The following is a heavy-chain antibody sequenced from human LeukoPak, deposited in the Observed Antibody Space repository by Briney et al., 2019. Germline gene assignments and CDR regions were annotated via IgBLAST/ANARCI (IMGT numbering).Heavy chain of an antibody. J-gene: IGHJ6*04. Sequence: SETLSLTCAVYGGSFRGYYWSWIRQPPGKGLEWIGEINHSGSTNYNPSLKSRVTISVDTSKNQFSLKLSSVTAADTAVYYCARGPRHYGSGSRYYYYGMDVWGKGTTVTVSS. CDR2: INHSGST. D-gene: IGHD3-10*01. CDR3: ARGPRHYGSGSRYYYYGMDV. CDR1: GGSFRGYY. V-gene: IGHV4-34*01.